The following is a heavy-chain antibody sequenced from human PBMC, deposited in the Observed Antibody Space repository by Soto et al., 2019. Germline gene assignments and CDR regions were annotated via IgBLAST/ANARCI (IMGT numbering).Heavy chain of an antibody. Sequence: PGGSLRLSCTASGFTFSNYAMSWVRQAPDKGLEWVSAISGRGGSTYYADSVKGRFTISRDNSKNMLFLQMNSLRAEDTALYYCAKDSKVPTSLYSYYYGLDVWGQGTTVTVYS. J-gene: IGHJ6*02. CDR3: AKDSKVPTSLYSYYYGLDV. CDR1: GFTFSNYA. CDR2: ISGRGGST. V-gene: IGHV3-23*01.